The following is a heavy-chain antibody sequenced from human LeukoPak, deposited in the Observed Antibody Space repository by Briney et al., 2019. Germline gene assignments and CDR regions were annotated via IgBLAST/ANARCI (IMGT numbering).Heavy chain of an antibody. Sequence: PSETLSLTGTVSGGSVTSGSYYWSWIRQPPGKGLEWIGYIYYSGSTNYNPSLKSRVTISVDTSKNQFSLKLSSVTAADTAVYYCARESGCSGGSCYGRGFDYWGQGTLVTVSS. CDR1: GGSVTSGSYY. CDR2: IYYSGST. CDR3: ARESGCSGGSCYGRGFDY. D-gene: IGHD2-15*01. V-gene: IGHV4-61*01. J-gene: IGHJ4*02.